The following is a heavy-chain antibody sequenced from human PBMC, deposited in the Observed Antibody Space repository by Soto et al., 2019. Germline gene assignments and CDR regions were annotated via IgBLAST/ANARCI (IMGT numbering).Heavy chain of an antibody. Sequence: ASVKVSCKASGYTFTGYYMHWVRQAPGQGLEWMGWINPNSGGTNYAQKFQGWVTMTRDTSISTAYMELSRLRSDDTAVYYCARVIGDIWTHHSLFDPWAQRTLVTVSS. CDR1: GYTFTGYY. V-gene: IGHV1-2*04. D-gene: IGHD3-9*01. CDR3: ARVIGDIWTHHSLFDP. CDR2: INPNSGGT. J-gene: IGHJ5*02.